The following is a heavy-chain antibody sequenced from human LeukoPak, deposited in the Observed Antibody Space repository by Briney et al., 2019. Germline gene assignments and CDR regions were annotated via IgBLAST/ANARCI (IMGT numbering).Heavy chain of an antibody. J-gene: IGHJ4*02. D-gene: IGHD2-2*01. CDR1: GGSISSGGYS. Sequence: SETLSLTCAVSGGSISSGGYSWSWMRQPPGKGLEWIGYIYHSRSTYYNPSLKSRITISVDRSKNQFSLKLSSVTAADTAVYYCARGVYCSSTSFYEGNFDYWGQGTLVTVSS. CDR3: ARGVYCSSTSFYEGNFDY. V-gene: IGHV4-30-2*01. CDR2: IYHSRST.